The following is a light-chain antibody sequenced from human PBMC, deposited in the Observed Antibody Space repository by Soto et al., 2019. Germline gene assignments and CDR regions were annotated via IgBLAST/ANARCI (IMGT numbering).Light chain of an antibody. J-gene: IGKJ4*01. V-gene: IGKV3-20*01. Sequence: ETLLTQSPGTLSLSPGERATLSCRASEALGRNYLAWYQQKPGQAPRLLIHRIYIRAAGIPDRFTGSASGTDFTLTISRLEPEDFAVYYCQQYGSSPLTFGGGTKVEIK. CDR3: QQYGSSPLT. CDR1: EALGRNY. CDR2: RIY.